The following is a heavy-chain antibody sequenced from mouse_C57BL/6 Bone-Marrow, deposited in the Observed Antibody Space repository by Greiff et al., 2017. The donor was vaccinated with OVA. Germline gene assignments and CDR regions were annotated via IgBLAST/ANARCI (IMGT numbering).Heavy chain of an antibody. CDR2: INPNNGGT. CDR3: ARVTTVPHWYFDV. Sequence: VQLQQSGPELVKPGASVKISCKASGYTFTDYYMNWVKQSHGKSLEWIGDINPNNGGTSYNQKFKGKATLTVDKSSSTAYMELRSLTSEDSAVYYCARVTTVPHWYFDVWGTGTTVTVSS. J-gene: IGHJ1*03. CDR1: GYTFTDYY. V-gene: IGHV1-26*01. D-gene: IGHD1-1*01.